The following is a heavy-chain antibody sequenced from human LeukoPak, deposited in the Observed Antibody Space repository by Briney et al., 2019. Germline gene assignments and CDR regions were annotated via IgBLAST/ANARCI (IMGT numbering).Heavy chain of an antibody. V-gene: IGHV1-69*13. CDR1: GGTFSSYA. Sequence: SVKVSCKASGGTFSSYAISWVRQAPGQGLEWMGGIIPIFGTANYAQKFQGRVTITADESTSTAHMELSSLRSGDTAVYYCARVAGALNNAFDIWGQGTMVTVSS. CDR2: IIPIFGTA. CDR3: ARVAGALNNAFDI. D-gene: IGHD1-26*01. J-gene: IGHJ3*02.